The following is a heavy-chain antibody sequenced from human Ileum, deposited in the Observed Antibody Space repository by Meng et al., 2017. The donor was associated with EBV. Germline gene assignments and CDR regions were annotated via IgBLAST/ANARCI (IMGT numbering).Heavy chain of an antibody. J-gene: IGHJ4*02. CDR2: TSHSGST. V-gene: IGHV4-4*02. CDR3: ASSDYYRSDY. D-gene: IGHD3-22*01. CDR1: GGSISRSDW. Sequence: GPGLVKPSESLSLTCAVLGGSISRSDWGSWVRQPPGKGLEWIGETSHSGSTNYSPSLKSRVTISLDKSKNQLSLKLNSVTAADTAVYYCASSDYYRSDYWGQGTLVTVSS.